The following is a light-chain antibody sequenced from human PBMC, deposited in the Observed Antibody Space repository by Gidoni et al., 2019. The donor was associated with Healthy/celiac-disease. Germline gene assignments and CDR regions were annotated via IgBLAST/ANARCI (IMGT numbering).Light chain of an antibody. CDR1: QGISSY. CDR2: AAS. Sequence: DIKLTQSPSFLSASVGDRVTITCRASQGISSYLAWYQQKPGKAPKLLIYAASTLQSGVPARFSGSGSGTVFTLSISSLQPEDFATYYCLPLNSYAHTFXHXTKLEIK. CDR3: LPLNSYAHT. J-gene: IGKJ2*01. V-gene: IGKV1-9*01.